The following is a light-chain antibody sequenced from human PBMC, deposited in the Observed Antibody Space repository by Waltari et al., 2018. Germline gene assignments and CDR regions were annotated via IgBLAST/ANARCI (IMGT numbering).Light chain of an antibody. CDR1: QSVSSY. CDR3: QQRSNWTGT. J-gene: IGKJ2*01. Sequence: IVLTQSPATLSLSPGERATLSCRASQSVSSYLAWYQQKPGQAPRLLIYDASNRATGIPARFSGSGSGTDFTLTISSLEPEDFAVYYCQQRSNWTGTFGQGTKLEIK. V-gene: IGKV3-11*01. CDR2: DAS.